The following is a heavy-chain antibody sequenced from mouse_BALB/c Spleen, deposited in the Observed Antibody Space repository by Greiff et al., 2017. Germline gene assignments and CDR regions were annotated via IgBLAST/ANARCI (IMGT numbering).Heavy chain of an antibody. J-gene: IGHJ3*01. Sequence: VQLQESGAELARPGASVKLSCKASGYTFTDYYINWVKQRTGQGLEWIGEIYPGSGNTYYNEKFKGKATLTADKSSSTAYMQLSSLTSDDSAVYFCARGDYEGDGFAYWGQGTLVTVSA. CDR2: IYPGSGNT. V-gene: IGHV1-76*01. CDR1: GYTFTDYY. D-gene: IGHD2-4*01. CDR3: ARGDYEGDGFAY.